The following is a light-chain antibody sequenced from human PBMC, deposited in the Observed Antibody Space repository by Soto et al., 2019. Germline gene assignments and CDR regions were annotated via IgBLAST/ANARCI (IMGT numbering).Light chain of an antibody. CDR3: QQYYANSPWT. Sequence: DIVMTQSPDSLAVSLGERATINCKSSQSVLYSSNNKNYLAWYQQKPGQPPKLLIYWAATQESGVPDRFSGSGSETDFTLTISSLQAEDVAVYYCQQYYANSPWTFGQGTKVEIK. J-gene: IGKJ1*01. CDR1: QSVLYSSNNKNY. CDR2: WAA. V-gene: IGKV4-1*01.